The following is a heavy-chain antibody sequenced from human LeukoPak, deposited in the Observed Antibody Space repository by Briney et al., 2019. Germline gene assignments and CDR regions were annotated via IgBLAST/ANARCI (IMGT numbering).Heavy chain of an antibody. CDR1: GGSISSYY. CDR2: IYTSGST. CDR3: AREFDSSGYYTPSFDY. Sequence: SETLSLTCTVSGGSISSYYWSWIRQPAGKGLEWIGRIYTSGSTNYNPSLKSRVTMSVDTSKNQFSLKLSSVTAADTAVYYCAREFDSSGYYTPSFDYWGQGTLVTVSS. V-gene: IGHV4-4*07. D-gene: IGHD3-22*01. J-gene: IGHJ4*02.